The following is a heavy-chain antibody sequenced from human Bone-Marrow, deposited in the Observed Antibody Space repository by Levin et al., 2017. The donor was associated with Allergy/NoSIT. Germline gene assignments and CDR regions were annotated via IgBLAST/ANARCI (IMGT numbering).Heavy chain of an antibody. Sequence: HTGGSLRLSCAASGFTFSDEAMSWVRQAPGKGLEWVSAINDRGDLTNYADSVKGRFTVSRDNSENTLYLHLNSLRVDDTAVYYCAKDSLTYPFDSWGKGTLVTVSS. D-gene: IGHD2-21*02. CDR2: INDRGDLT. CDR1: GFTFSDEA. J-gene: IGHJ4*02. V-gene: IGHV3-23*01. CDR3: AKDSLTYPFDS.